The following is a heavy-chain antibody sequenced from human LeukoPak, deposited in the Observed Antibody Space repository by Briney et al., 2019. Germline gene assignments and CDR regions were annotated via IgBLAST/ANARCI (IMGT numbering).Heavy chain of an antibody. J-gene: IGHJ5*02. Sequence: SETLSLTCTVSSGSISSSSYYWGWIRQPPGKGLEWIGSIYYSGSTYYNPSLKSRVTISVDTSKNQFSLKLSSVTAADTAVYYCARLSKQQLVQYWFDPWGQGTLVTVSS. CDR2: IYYSGST. D-gene: IGHD6-13*01. CDR3: ARLSKQQLVQYWFDP. V-gene: IGHV4-39*01. CDR1: SGSISSSSYY.